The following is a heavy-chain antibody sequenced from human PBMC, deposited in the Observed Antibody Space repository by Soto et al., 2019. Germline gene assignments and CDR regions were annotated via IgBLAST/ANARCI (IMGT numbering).Heavy chain of an antibody. D-gene: IGHD5-18*01. J-gene: IGHJ6*02. CDR3: ARCPQPPDTADPYAVDV. CDR1: GGTFSRSG. Sequence: QVQLVQAGTEVKKPGASVKVSCKASGGTFSRSGFHWVRQAPGQGLEWMGMIVPSVDTTNYAQKFQARVTISADQFTSTVYMELRSLRSEDTAVYYCARCPQPPDTADPYAVDVWGQGTRVIVSS. V-gene: IGHV1-69*18. CDR2: IVPSVDTT.